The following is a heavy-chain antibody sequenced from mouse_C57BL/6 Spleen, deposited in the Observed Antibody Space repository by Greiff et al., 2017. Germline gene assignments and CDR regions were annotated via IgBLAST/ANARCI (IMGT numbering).Heavy chain of an antibody. D-gene: IGHD2-4*01. J-gene: IGHJ3*01. CDR2: IRLKSDNYAT. CDR1: GFTFSNSW. CDR3: TGGYYDYPWCAY. Sequence: EVQLVESGGGLVQPGGSMKLSCVASGFTFSNSWMNWVRQSPEKGLEWVAQIRLKSDNYATHYAESVKGRFTISIDDSKSSVYLQMNNLRAEDTGIYYCTGGYYDYPWCAYWGQETLVTVSA. V-gene: IGHV6-3*01.